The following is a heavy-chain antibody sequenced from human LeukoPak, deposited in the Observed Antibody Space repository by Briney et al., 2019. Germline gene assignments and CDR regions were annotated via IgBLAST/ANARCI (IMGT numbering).Heavy chain of an antibody. CDR2: INPNSGGT. D-gene: IGHD3-22*01. V-gene: IGHV1-2*02. Sequence: ASVKVSCKASGYTFTSYGISWVRQAPGKGLEWMGWINPNSGGTNYAQKFQGRVTMTRDTSISTAYMELSRLRSDDTAVYYCARDHSSGYSAAFDPWGQGTLVTVSS. J-gene: IGHJ5*02. CDR3: ARDHSSGYSAAFDP. CDR1: GYTFTSYG.